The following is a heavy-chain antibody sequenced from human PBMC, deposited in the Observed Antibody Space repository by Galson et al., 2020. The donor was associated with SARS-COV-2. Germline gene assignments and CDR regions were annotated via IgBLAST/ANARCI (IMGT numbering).Heavy chain of an antibody. CDR1: GGTFSSYA. Sequence: SVKVSCKASGGTFSSYAISWVRQAPGQGLEWMGGIIPIFGTANYAQKFQGRVTITADESTSTAYMELSSLRSEDTAVYYCARGGLGYYGMDVWGQGTTVTVSS. CDR3: ARGGLGYYGMDV. CDR2: IIPIFGTA. D-gene: IGHD3-16*01. V-gene: IGHV1-69*13. J-gene: IGHJ6*02.